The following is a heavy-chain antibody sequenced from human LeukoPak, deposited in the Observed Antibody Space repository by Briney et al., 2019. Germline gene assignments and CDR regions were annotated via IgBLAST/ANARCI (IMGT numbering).Heavy chain of an antibody. Sequence: GGSLRLSCAASGFTFSTYAMSWVRQAPGKGLEWVSRISDSGDIPYYAASVKGRFAISRDNTKNTLYLQMNSLRVEDTAVYYCAKDRAGYSGARGFDYWGQGTLVTVSS. CDR2: ISDSGDIP. J-gene: IGHJ4*02. D-gene: IGHD5-12*01. CDR3: AKDRAGYSGARGFDY. V-gene: IGHV3-23*01. CDR1: GFTFSTYA.